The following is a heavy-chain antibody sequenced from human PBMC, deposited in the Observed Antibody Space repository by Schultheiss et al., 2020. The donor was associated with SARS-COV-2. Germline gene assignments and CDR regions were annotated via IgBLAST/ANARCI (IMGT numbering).Heavy chain of an antibody. D-gene: IGHD2-21*01. V-gene: IGHV3-23*01. Sequence: GGSLRLSSAASGFTFDDYAMHWVRQAPGKGLEWVSAISGSGGSTYYADSVKGRFTISRDNSKNTLYLQMNSLRAEDTAVYYCAKDLRQIVVVDPLGYWGQGTLVTVSS. J-gene: IGHJ4*02. CDR2: ISGSGGST. CDR1: GFTFDDYA. CDR3: AKDLRQIVVVDPLGY.